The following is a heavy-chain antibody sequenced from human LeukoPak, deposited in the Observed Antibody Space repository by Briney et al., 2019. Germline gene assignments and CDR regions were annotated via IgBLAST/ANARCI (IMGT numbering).Heavy chain of an antibody. V-gene: IGHV4-30-4*08. CDR3: ARDRPGAYDSHAFDI. J-gene: IGHJ3*02. CDR1: GGSISSGDYY. Sequence: PSQTLSLTCTVSGGSISSGDYYWSWIRQPPGKGLEWIGYIYYSGSTYYNPSLKSRVTISVDTSKNQFSLKLSSVTAADTAVYYCARDRPGAYDSHAFDIWGQGTMVTVSS. D-gene: IGHD5-12*01. CDR2: IYYSGST.